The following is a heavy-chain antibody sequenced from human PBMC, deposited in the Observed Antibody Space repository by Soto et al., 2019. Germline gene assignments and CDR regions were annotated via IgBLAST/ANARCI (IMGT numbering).Heavy chain of an antibody. Sequence: ASVKVSCKASGYTFTSYDINWVRQATGQGLEWMGWMNPNSGNTGYARKFQGRVTMTRNTSISTAYMELSSLRSEDTAVYYCARGDTIFGVVIISAFDPWGQGTLVTVSS. CDR2: MNPNSGNT. CDR3: ARGDTIFGVVIISAFDP. D-gene: IGHD3-3*01. V-gene: IGHV1-8*01. J-gene: IGHJ5*02. CDR1: GYTFTSYD.